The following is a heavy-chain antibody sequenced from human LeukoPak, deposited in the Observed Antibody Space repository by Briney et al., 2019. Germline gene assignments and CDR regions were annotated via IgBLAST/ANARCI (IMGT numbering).Heavy chain of an antibody. CDR2: IYTNGST. CDR3: ARLEDSSGYYQPYYYYYMDV. J-gene: IGHJ6*03. CDR1: GGSISSYY. D-gene: IGHD3-22*01. Sequence: SETLSLTCTVSGGSISSYYWSWIRQPPGKGLEWIGYIYTNGSTNYNPSLKSRVTISVDTSKNQFSLKLSSVTAADTAVYYCARLEDSSGYYQPYYYYYMDVWGKGATVTVSS. V-gene: IGHV4-4*09.